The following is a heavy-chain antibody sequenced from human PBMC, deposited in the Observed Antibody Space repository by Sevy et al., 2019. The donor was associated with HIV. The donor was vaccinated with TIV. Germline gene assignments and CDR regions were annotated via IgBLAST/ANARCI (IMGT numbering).Heavy chain of an antibody. CDR2: IYTSGST. Sequence: SETLSLTCTVSGGSISSYYWSWIRQPAGKGLEWIGRIYTSGSTNYNPSLKSRVTMSVDTSKNQFSLKLGPVTAADTAVYYCARDLRAYCGGDCADAFDIWGQGTMVTVSS. V-gene: IGHV4-4*07. J-gene: IGHJ3*02. CDR3: ARDLRAYCGGDCADAFDI. D-gene: IGHD2-21*02. CDR1: GGSISSYY.